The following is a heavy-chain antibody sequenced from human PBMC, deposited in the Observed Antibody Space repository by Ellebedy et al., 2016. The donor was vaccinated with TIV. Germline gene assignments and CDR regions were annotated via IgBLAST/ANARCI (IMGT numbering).Heavy chain of an antibody. Sequence: GGSLRLXXAASGFSFNNFGMHWVRQALGKGLEWVAVIWHDGSHTYHADTLRGRFTISRDTSTNTLYLQMNSLRAEDTALYFCARDYQNGMDVWGQGTTVTVSS. D-gene: IGHD2-2*01. V-gene: IGHV3-33*01. J-gene: IGHJ6*02. CDR2: IWHDGSHT. CDR3: ARDYQNGMDV. CDR1: GFSFNNFG.